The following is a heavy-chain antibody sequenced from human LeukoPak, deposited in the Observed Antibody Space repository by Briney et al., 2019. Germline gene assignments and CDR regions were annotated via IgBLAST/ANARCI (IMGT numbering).Heavy chain of an antibody. D-gene: IGHD1-26*01. Sequence: SETLSLTCTVSGGSISNYYWSWIRQPPGMGLEWMGYIHFSGHTNYNPSLKSRVTMSVDTSKKQLSLKLTSMTAADTAVYYCARELGATEVNYGMDVWGHGTTVTVSS. V-gene: IGHV4-59*01. CDR3: ARELGATEVNYGMDV. J-gene: IGHJ6*02. CDR1: GGSISNYY. CDR2: IHFSGHT.